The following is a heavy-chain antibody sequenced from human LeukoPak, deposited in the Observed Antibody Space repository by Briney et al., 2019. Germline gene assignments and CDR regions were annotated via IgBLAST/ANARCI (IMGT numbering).Heavy chain of an antibody. CDR3: ASYDFWSGYRPPLDY. V-gene: IGHV3-21*01. CDR2: ISSSSSYI. Sequence: GGSLRPSCAASGFTFSSYSMNWVRQAPGKGLEWVSSISSSSSYIYYADSVKGRFTISRDNAKNSLYLQMNSLRAEDTAVYYCASYDFWSGYRPPLDYWGQGTLVTVSS. J-gene: IGHJ4*02. D-gene: IGHD3-3*01. CDR1: GFTFSSYS.